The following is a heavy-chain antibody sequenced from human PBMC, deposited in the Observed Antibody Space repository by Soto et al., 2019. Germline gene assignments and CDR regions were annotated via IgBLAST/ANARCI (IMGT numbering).Heavy chain of an antibody. CDR3: AKSAEWLRTYYFDP. D-gene: IGHD5-12*01. CDR1: SGSISSTIYS. Sequence: SQTLSLTCTVSSGSISSTIYSWDWIRQPPGKGLEWIGSIFYSGSTYYNPSLKSRVTISVDTSKNQFSLTLTSVTAADTAVYYCAKSAEWLRTYYFDPLGHGTQVTVS. J-gene: IGHJ4*01. CDR2: IFYSGST. V-gene: IGHV4-39*01.